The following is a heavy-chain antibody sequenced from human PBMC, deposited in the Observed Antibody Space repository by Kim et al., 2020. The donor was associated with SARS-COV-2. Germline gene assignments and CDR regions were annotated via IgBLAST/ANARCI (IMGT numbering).Heavy chain of an antibody. J-gene: IGHJ6*01. D-gene: IGHD1-1*01. CDR2: ISYNGRNN. Sequence: GGSLRLSCAASGFTLSNYAMHWVRQAPGKGLEWVAVISYNGRNNNYADSVKGRFTISRDNSKNTLFLQMNSLRAEDTAVYHCGRDPLSLPGRGTFYY. V-gene: IGHV3-30-3*01. CDR3: GRDPLSLPGRGTFYY. CDR1: GFTLSNYA.